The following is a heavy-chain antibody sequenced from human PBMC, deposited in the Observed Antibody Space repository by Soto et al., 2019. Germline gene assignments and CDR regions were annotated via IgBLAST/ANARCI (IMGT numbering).Heavy chain of an antibody. Sequence: QVQLQESGPGLVKPSQTLSLTCTVSGGSISSGGYYWSWIRQYPGLGLEWIGAVYYTGSTYYKRPLKRRVTMSVDTSKNQFSLMLNSVTAADTAVYYCAREYSSGWYGYFQHWGQGILVTVSS. V-gene: IGHV4-31*03. CDR2: VYYTGST. D-gene: IGHD6-19*01. CDR1: GGSISSGGYY. CDR3: AREYSSGWYGYFQH. J-gene: IGHJ1*01.